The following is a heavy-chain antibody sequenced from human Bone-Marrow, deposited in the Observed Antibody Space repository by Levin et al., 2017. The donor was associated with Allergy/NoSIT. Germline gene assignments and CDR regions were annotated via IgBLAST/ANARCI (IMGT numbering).Heavy chain of an antibody. V-gene: IGHV1-18*01. Sequence: GESLKISCQTSGYSFTSNGITWVRQAPGQGLEWMGWISVYNGDTNYAQKFQGRVTMTTDTPTRTVYMELRSLTPDDTAVYYCARVACSGGNCYYVYNWFDPWGQGTLVTVSS. CDR1: GYSFTSNG. D-gene: IGHD2-15*01. CDR2: ISVYNGDT. J-gene: IGHJ5*02. CDR3: ARVACSGGNCYYVYNWFDP.